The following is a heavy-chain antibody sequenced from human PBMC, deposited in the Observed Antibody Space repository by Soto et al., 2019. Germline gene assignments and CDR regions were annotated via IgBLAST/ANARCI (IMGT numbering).Heavy chain of an antibody. D-gene: IGHD6-13*01. Sequence: ASVKVSCKASGYTFTSYAMHWVRQAPGQRLEWMGWINAGNGNTKYSQKFQGRVTITRDTSASTAYMELSSLRSEDTAVYYCARSTREIAAAGTVRFDPWGQGTLVTVSS. CDR2: INAGNGNT. CDR3: ARSTREIAAAGTVRFDP. J-gene: IGHJ5*02. V-gene: IGHV1-3*01. CDR1: GYTFTSYA.